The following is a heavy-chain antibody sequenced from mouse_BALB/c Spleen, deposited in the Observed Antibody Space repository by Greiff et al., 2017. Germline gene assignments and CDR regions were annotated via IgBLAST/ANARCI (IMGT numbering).Heavy chain of an antibody. D-gene: IGHD2-14*01. V-gene: IGHV1-26*01. CDR1: GYTFTDYY. Sequence: VQLKQSGPELVKPGASVKMSCKASGYTFTDYYMKWVKQSHGKSLEWIGDINPNNGDTFYNQKFKGKATLTVDKSSSTAYMQLNSLTSEDSAVYYCAVRPYYRSLIYAMDYWGQGTSVTVSS. CDR2: INPNNGDT. CDR3: AVRPYYRSLIYAMDY. J-gene: IGHJ4*01.